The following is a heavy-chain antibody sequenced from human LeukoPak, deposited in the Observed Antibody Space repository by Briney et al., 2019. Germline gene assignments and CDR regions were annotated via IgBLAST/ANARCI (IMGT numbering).Heavy chain of an antibody. D-gene: IGHD1-26*01. Sequence: SQTLSLTCSVSGDYINNGGHYWSWIRQPPGKTLEYIGYISHRGSTYYNPSLKSRLTITVDGSRNQFSLKLRSVTAADTAVYYCARSEDSGSYFSFDYWGRGTLVAVSS. J-gene: IGHJ4*02. CDR3: ARSEDSGSYFSFDY. CDR1: GDYINNGGHY. V-gene: IGHV4-30-2*01. CDR2: ISHRGST.